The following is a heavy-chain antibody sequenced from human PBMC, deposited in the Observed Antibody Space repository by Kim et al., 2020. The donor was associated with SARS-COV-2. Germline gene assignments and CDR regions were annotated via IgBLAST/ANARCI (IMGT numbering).Heavy chain of an antibody. CDR3: ARDFMRFGYCSYGMDV. J-gene: IGHJ6*02. D-gene: IGHD3-10*01. V-gene: IGHV3-30*07. Sequence: SVKGRFTISRDNSKNTLYLQMNSLRAEDTAVYYWARDFMRFGYCSYGMDVWGQGTTVTVSS.